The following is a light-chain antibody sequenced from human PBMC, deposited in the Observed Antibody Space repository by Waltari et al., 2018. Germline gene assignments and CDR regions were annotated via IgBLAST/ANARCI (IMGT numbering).Light chain of an antibody. CDR1: NIGSKS. V-gene: IGLV3-21*03. CDR3: QVWDSSSDHVV. Sequence: SYVLTQPPSVSVAPGKTARITCGGNNIGSKSVHWYQQKPGQAPGLVVYDDSDRPSASPGGFSGSNAGNTATLTISRVEAGDEADYYCQVWDSSSDHVVFGGGTKLTVL. J-gene: IGLJ2*01. CDR2: DDS.